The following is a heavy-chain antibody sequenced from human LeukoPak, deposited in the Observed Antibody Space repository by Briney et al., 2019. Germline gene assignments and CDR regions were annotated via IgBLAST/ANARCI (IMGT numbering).Heavy chain of an antibody. D-gene: IGHD2-15*01. Sequence: ASVKVSCKASGYTFSGHYMHWVRQAPGQGLEWMGWINPNSGGTNYVQKLQGRVTMTRDTSTSTAYMDLSSLKSDDTAVYYCTREGWRYFDLWGRGTLVTVSS. J-gene: IGHJ2*01. CDR1: GYTFSGHY. CDR3: TREGWRYFDL. V-gene: IGHV1-2*02. CDR2: INPNSGGT.